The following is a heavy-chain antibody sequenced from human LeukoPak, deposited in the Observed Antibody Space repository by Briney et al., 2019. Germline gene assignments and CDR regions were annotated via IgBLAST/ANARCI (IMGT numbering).Heavy chain of an antibody. J-gene: IGHJ4*02. D-gene: IGHD3-10*01. Sequence: GGSLRLSCAASGFTFSSYGTHWVRQAPGKGLEWVAFIRYGGSNKYYADSVKGRFTISRDNSKNTLYLQMNSLRAEDTAVYYCAKSYYYGSGSSDYWGQGTLVTVSS. V-gene: IGHV3-30*02. CDR1: GFTFSSYG. CDR3: AKSYYYGSGSSDY. CDR2: IRYGGSNK.